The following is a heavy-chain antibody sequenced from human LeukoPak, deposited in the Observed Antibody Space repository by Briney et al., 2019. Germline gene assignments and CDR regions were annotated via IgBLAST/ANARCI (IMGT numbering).Heavy chain of an antibody. CDR2: INHSGST. D-gene: IGHD2-2*02. V-gene: IGHV4-34*01. J-gene: IGHJ6*02. Sequence: SETLSLTCAVYGGSFSGYYWSWIRQPPGKGLEWIGEINHSGSTNYNPSLKSRVTISVDTPKNQFSLKLSSVTAADTAVYYCARDSRVVPAAISRSYGMDVWGQGTTVTVSS. CDR3: ARDSRVVPAAISRSYGMDV. CDR1: GGSFSGYY.